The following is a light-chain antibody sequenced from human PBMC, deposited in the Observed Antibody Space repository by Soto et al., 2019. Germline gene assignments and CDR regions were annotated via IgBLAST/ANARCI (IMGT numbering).Light chain of an antibody. Sequence: EIVMTQSPATLSVSPGERATLSCRASQTVSSNLAWYQQKPGQAPRLLIHGASTRATGVPARFSGSGSGTEFTLTISSLQSEDFAAYYCQQYHNWPPQYTFGQGTQLQI. J-gene: IGKJ2*01. V-gene: IGKV3-15*01. CDR2: GAS. CDR1: QTVSSN. CDR3: QQYHNWPPQYT.